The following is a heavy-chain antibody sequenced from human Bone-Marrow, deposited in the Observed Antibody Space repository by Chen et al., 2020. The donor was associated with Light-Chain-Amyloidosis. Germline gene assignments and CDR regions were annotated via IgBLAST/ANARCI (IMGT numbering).Heavy chain of an antibody. D-gene: IGHD5-12*01. CDR2: INPDGTRV. CDR1: GFTFRTSW. Sequence: DVQLLESGGGLVQPGGSLRLSCAASGFTFRTSWMHWVRQAPGKGLVWVSRINPDGTRVAYADSGRGRFTISRDDAKSTVYLQMNSLRAEDTAVYYCSREFTGYDDYWGQGTLVTVSS. CDR3: SREFTGYDDY. V-gene: IGHV3-74*01. J-gene: IGHJ4*02.